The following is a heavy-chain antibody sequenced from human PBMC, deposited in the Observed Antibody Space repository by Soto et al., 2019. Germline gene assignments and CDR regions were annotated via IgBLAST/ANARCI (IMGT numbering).Heavy chain of an antibody. Sequence: QVQLVQSGAEVKKPGSSVQVSCKASGGTFSSYAISCVRQAPGQGLEWMGGIIPIFGTANYAQKFQGRVTITADESTSTAYMELSSLRSEDTDVDYCARDEGGQWPEGYWGQGTLVTVSS. CDR1: GGTFSSYA. D-gene: IGHD6-19*01. CDR3: ARDEGGQWPEGY. J-gene: IGHJ4*02. V-gene: IGHV1-69*12. CDR2: IIPIFGTA.